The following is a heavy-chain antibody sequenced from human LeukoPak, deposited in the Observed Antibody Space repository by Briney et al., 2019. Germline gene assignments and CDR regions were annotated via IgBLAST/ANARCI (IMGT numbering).Heavy chain of an antibody. CDR3: ARGGGRHCSGGSCYSAVRIYFQH. V-gene: IGHV1-2*02. CDR1: GYTFTGYY. CDR2: INPNSGGT. J-gene: IGHJ1*01. D-gene: IGHD2-15*01. Sequence: ASVKVSCKASGYTFTGYYMHWVRQAPGQGLGWMGWINPNSGGTNYAQKFQGRVTMTRDTSISTAYMELSRLRSDDTAVYYCARGGGRHCSGGSCYSAVRIYFQHWGQGTLVTVSS.